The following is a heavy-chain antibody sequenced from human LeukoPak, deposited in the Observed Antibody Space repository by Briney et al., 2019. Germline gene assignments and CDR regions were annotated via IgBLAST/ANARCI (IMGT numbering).Heavy chain of an antibody. CDR2: IYSGGST. J-gene: IGHJ6*03. CDR3: ASSLSELLGVYYYYYMDV. D-gene: IGHD3-10*01. V-gene: IGHV3-53*01. Sequence: PGGSLRLSCAASGFTFSNAWMSWVRQAPGKGLEWVSVIYSGGSTYYADSVKGRFTISRDNSKNTLYLQMNSLRAEDTAVYYCASSLSELLGVYYYYYMDVRGKGTTVTVSS. CDR1: GFTFSNAW.